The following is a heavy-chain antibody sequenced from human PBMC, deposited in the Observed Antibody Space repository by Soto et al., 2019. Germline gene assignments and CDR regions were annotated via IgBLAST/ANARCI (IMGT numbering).Heavy chain of an antibody. CDR2: IYYSGST. D-gene: IGHD6-6*01. J-gene: IGHJ6*02. CDR3: ARQAASRLPGSYGMDV. CDR1: GCSISSSSYY. V-gene: IGHV4-39*01. Sequence: SETLSLTCTVSGCSISSSSYYWGCIRQPPGKGLEWIGSIYYSGSTYYNPSLKSRVTISVDTSKNQFSLKLSSVTAADTAVYYCARQAASRLPGSYGMDVWGQGTTVTVSS.